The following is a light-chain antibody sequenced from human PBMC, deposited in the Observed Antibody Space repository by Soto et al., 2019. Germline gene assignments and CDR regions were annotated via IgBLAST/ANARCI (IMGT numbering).Light chain of an antibody. V-gene: IGKV3-15*01. CDR1: QPIYSN. Sequence: IVMTQSPATLSVSPGERATLSCRAGQPIYSNVAWYQQRPGQAPRLLIYRASTRATGVPARFSGSGSGTEFTLTSSVLHSDDSALYCCQQYQNLWTFGQGTKVDIK. CDR2: RAS. J-gene: IGKJ1*01. CDR3: QQYQNLWT.